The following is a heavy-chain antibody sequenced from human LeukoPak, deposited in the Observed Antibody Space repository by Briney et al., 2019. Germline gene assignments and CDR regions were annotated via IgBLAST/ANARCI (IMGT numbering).Heavy chain of an antibody. CDR3: ARPYYDSSGSHFDY. D-gene: IGHD3-22*01. J-gene: IGHJ4*02. CDR1: GFTFSSYW. Sequence: GGSLRLSCAASGFTFSSYWMNWVRQAPGKGLEWVANIKQDGSEKYYVDSVKGRFTISRDNAKNSLYLQMNSLRAEDTAVYYCARPYYDSSGSHFDYWGQGTLVTVSS. CDR2: IKQDGSEK. V-gene: IGHV3-7*01.